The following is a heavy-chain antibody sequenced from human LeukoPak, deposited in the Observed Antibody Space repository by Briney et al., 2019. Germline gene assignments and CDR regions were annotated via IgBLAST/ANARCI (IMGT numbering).Heavy chain of an antibody. Sequence: ASVKVSCKASGYTFTSYDINWVRQATGQGLEWMGWMNPNSGNTGYAQKFQGRVTITRNTSISTAYMELSSLRSEDTAVYYCARGYGEGCSSTSCYLRDAFDIWGQGTMVTVSS. V-gene: IGHV1-8*03. D-gene: IGHD2-2*01. CDR2: MNPNSGNT. J-gene: IGHJ3*02. CDR1: GYTFTSYD. CDR3: ARGYGEGCSSTSCYLRDAFDI.